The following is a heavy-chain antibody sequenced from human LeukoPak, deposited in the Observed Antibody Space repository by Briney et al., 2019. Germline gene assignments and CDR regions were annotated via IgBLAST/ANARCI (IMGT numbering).Heavy chain of an antibody. CDR3: ARETGSYGDYTSYYFDY. CDR1: GYTFTSYA. Sequence: ASVKVSCKASGYTFTSYAMNWVRQAPGQGLEWMGWINTNTGNPTYAQGFTGRFVFSLDTSVSTAYLQISSLKAEDTAVYYCARETGSYGDYTSYYFDYWGQGTLVTVSS. CDR2: INTNTGNP. D-gene: IGHD4-17*01. J-gene: IGHJ4*02. V-gene: IGHV7-4-1*02.